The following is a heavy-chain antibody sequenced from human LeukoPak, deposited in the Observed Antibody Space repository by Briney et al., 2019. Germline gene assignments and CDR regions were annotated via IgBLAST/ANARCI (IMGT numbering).Heavy chain of an antibody. J-gene: IGHJ5*02. CDR1: GYSFSTYG. CDR2: INTENGNE. V-gene: IGHV1-18*01. Sequence: ASVKVSYTPSGYSFSTYGISWARQAPGHGREWMAWINTENGNEHLAEKFQGRVTLTTDTSTSTVYMGLRSLRYDDTAYYYCARYYSFSNGVSHNCFDPCGEGTLVSVSS. CDR3: ARYYSFSNGVSHNCFDP. D-gene: IGHD2-8*01.